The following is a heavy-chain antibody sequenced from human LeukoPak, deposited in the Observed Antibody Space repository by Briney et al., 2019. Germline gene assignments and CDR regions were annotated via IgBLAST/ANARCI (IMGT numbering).Heavy chain of an antibody. Sequence: GASVKVSCKDSGGTFSSYAISWVRQAPGQGLEWMGGIIPIFGTANYAQKFQGRVTITADESTSTAYMELSGLRSEDTAVYYCTTRGEVTSYYYYYMDVWGKGTTVTVSS. D-gene: IGHD3-3*01. CDR1: GGTFSSYA. CDR3: TTRGEVTSYYYYYMDV. J-gene: IGHJ6*03. CDR2: IIPIFGTA. V-gene: IGHV1-69*13.